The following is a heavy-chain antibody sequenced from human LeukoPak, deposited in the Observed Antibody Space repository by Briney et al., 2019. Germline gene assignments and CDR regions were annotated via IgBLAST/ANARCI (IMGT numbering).Heavy chain of an antibody. CDR1: GHTFTNYG. CDR3: ASGYYDSSGYRLDY. CDR2: ISAYNGNT. J-gene: IGHJ4*02. V-gene: IGHV1-18*01. D-gene: IGHD3-22*01. Sequence: ASVKVSCKASGHTFTNYGITWVRQAPGQGLEWMGWISAYNGNTNYAQKFQGRVTMTTDTSTNTVYMELRSLRSDDTAVYYCASGYYDSSGYRLDYWGQGTLVTVSS.